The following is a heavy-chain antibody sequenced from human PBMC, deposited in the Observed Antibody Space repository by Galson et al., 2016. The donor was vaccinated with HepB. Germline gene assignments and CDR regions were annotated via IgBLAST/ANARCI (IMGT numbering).Heavy chain of an antibody. CDR2: VYPAGSDT. V-gene: IGHV5-51*01. CDR1: GYTFRSYW. CDR3: ATTPYHAPNYYPYY. D-gene: IGHD3-22*01. J-gene: IGHJ4*02. Sequence: QSGAEVKKPGESLRISCKGSGYTFRSYWIGWVRQMPGKGLEWMGIVYPAGSDTRYSPSFQGQVTVSVDQSTSTAYLQWSSLKDSDTAMYYCATTPYHAPNYYPYYWGQGTLVTVSS.